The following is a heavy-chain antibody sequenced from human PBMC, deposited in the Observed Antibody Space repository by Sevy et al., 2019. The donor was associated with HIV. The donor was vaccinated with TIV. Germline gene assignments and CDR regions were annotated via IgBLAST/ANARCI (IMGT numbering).Heavy chain of an antibody. CDR3: ARHGKEDWFDP. CDR2: IYYSVST. V-gene: IGHV4-59*08. CDR1: GGSISSYY. D-gene: IGHD1-26*01. Sequence: TQSLTCTVSGGSISSYYWSWIRQPPGKGLEWIGYIYYSVSTNYNPSLKSRVTISVDTSKNQFSLKLSSVTAADTAVYYCARHGKEDWFDPWGQGTLVTVSS. J-gene: IGHJ5*02.